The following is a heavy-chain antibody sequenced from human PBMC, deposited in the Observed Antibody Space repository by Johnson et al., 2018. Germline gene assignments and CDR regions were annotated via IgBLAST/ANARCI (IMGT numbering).Heavy chain of an antibody. J-gene: IGHJ6*02. CDR2: IIHIFGTE. CDR3: AGTEMGSGWSDYYGMDF. Sequence: QVQLVQSGAEVKKPGSSVKVSCKACGGTFSSYAISWVRQAPGQGLEWMGGIIHIFGTENYAQKFQGRVTITADESTSTAYMELRSLRSEETAVYYCAGTEMGSGWSDYYGMDFWGQGTTVTVSS. CDR1: GGTFSSYA. V-gene: IGHV1-69*12. D-gene: IGHD6-19*01.